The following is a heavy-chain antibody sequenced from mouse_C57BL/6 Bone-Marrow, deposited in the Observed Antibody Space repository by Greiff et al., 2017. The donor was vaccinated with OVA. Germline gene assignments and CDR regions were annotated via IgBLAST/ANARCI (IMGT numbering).Heavy chain of an antibody. CDR1: GYTFTSYG. Sequence: QVQLQQSGAELARPGASVKLSCKASGYTFTSYGISWVKQRTGQGLEWIGEIYPRSGNTYYNEKFKGKATLTADKSSSTAYLELRRLTSEDAAVYFCARSVQLRLPHYYAMDYWGQGTSVIVSS. CDR2: IYPRSGNT. D-gene: IGHD3-2*02. V-gene: IGHV1-81*01. J-gene: IGHJ4*01. CDR3: ARSVQLRLPHYYAMDY.